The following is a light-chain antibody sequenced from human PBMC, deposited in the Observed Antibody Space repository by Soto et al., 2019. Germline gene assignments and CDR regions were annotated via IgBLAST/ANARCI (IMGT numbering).Light chain of an antibody. Sequence: QSVLTQPASVSGSPGQSITISCTGTSSDVGRYNLVSWYRQHPDKAPKLIIYEGNKRPSGVSDRFSGSKSGNTASLTISGLQAEDEADYYCCSYVSGNTWVFGGGTKLTFL. CDR3: CSYVSGNTWV. CDR1: SSDVGRYNL. V-gene: IGLV2-23*01. J-gene: IGLJ3*02. CDR2: EGN.